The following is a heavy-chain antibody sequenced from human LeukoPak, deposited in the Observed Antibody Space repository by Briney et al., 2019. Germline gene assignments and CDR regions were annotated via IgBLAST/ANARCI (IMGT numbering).Heavy chain of an antibody. CDR3: ARDLEPRGYYYYGMDV. CDR2: ISAYNGNT. V-gene: IGHV1-18*01. CDR1: GYTFTSYG. D-gene: IGHD3-10*01. Sequence: ASVKVSCKASGYTFTSYGISWVRQAPGQGLEWMGWISAYNGNTNYAQKLQGRVTMTTDTSTNTAYMELRSLRSDDTAVYYCARDLEPRGYYYYGMDVWGQGTTVTVSS. J-gene: IGHJ6*02.